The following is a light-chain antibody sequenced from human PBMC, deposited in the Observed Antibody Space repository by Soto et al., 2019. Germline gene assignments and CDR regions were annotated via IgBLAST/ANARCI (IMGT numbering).Light chain of an antibody. J-gene: IGLJ2*01. V-gene: IGLV2-14*01. CDR3: SSSTDTDTLVI. CDR1: TSDVGRYKF. Sequence: QSVLTQPPSVSAAPGQKVTISCTGTTSDVGRYKFVSWYQQHPGKAPKLLIYEVSNRPSGVSSRFSGSKSGNTASLTISGLQTEDEATYYCSSSTDTDTLVIFGGGTKLTVL. CDR2: EVS.